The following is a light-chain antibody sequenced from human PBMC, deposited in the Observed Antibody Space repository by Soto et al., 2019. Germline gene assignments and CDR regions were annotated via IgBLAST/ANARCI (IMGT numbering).Light chain of an antibody. CDR1: SSDVGGYKY. V-gene: IGLV2-14*01. CDR2: EVS. J-gene: IGLJ1*01. CDR3: SSYTSSSTLDV. Sequence: QSALTQPASVSGSPGQSITISCTGTSSDVGGYKYVSWYQQHPGNAPKLMIYEVSNRPSGVSNRFSGSKSGNTASLTISGLQAEDEADYYCSSYTSSSTLDVFGTGTKLTVL.